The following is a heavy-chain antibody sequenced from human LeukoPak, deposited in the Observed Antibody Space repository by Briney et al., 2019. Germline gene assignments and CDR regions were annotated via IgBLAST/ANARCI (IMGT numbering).Heavy chain of an antibody. CDR1: GFTFSSYA. CDR2: ISGSGGST. J-gene: IGHJ1*01. D-gene: IGHD1-26*01. V-gene: IGHV3-23*01. Sequence: GGSLRLSCAASGFTFSSYAMSWVRQAPGKGLEWVSAISGSGGSTYYADSVKGRFTISRDNSKNTPYLQMNSLRAEDTAVYYCARARSIVGVSPFQHWGQGTLVTVSS. CDR3: ARARSIVGVSPFQH.